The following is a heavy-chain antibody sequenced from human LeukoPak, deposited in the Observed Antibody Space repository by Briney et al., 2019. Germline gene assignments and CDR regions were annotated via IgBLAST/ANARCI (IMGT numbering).Heavy chain of an antibody. V-gene: IGHV4-59*01. Sequence: PSETLSLTCTVSGGSISSYYWSWIRQPPGKGLEWIGYIYYSGSTNYNPSLKSRVTISVDTSKNQFSLKLSSVTAADTAVYYCARDRAAWFGDLLGGYYYYYYRDIWGKGYTVSVSS. CDR3: ARDRAAWFGDLLGGYYYYYYRDI. CDR2: IYYSGST. J-gene: IGHJ6*03. CDR1: GGSISSYY. D-gene: IGHD3-10*01.